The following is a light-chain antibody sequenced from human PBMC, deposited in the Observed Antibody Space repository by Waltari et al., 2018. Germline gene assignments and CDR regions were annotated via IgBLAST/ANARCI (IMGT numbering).Light chain of an antibody. V-gene: IGKV1-5*03. CDR3: QQYNSFSGYT. Sequence: DIQMTQSPSTLSAFVGDRVTITGLSSQNINTWLAWYQQKPGKVPRLLIYKASTLENCVPSRFSGSGSGTEFTLTISILQPDDFATYYCQQYNSFSGYTFGQGTKLEIK. CDR2: KAS. J-gene: IGKJ2*01. CDR1: QNINTW.